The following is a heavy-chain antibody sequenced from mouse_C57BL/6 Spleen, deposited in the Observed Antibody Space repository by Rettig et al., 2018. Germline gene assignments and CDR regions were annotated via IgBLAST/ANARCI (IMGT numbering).Heavy chain of an antibody. D-gene: IGHD1-1*01. J-gene: IGHJ2*01. CDR3: GRSPFHYYGSSYLDY. Sequence: QVHLQQPGAELVKPGASVKMSCKASGYTFTTYWITWVKQRPGQGLEWIGDIYPVSVSSNYNEKFKSKATLTVDTSSSTAYRHLSSLTSEDSAVYYCGRSPFHYYGSSYLDYWGQG. CDR1: GYTFTTYW. V-gene: IGHV1-55*01. CDR2: IYPVSVSS.